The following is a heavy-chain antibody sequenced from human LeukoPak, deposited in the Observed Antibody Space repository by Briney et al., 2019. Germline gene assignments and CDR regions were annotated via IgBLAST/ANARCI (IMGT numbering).Heavy chain of an antibody. CDR1: GGSISGYY. V-gene: IGHV4-59*01. D-gene: IGHD4-17*01. CDR2: IYNSGSI. J-gene: IGHJ6*03. CDR3: ARTVTRYYYYYYMDV. Sequence: PSETLSLTCTVSGGSISGYYWSWIRQPPGKGLEWIGNIYNSGSINYNPSLKSRVSISIDTSKNQFSLKVTSVTAADTAVYYCARTVTRYYYYYYMDVWGKGTTVTVSS.